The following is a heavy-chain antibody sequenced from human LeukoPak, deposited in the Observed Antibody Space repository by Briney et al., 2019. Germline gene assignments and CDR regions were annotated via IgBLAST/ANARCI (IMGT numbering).Heavy chain of an antibody. V-gene: IGHV3-30*02. J-gene: IGHJ6*03. D-gene: IGHD2-21*02. CDR3: AKPVSRDLNYYYYYMDV. CDR2: IRDDGRSK. Sequence: PGGSLRLSCAASGFTFSSYGMHWVRQAPGKGLEWMAFIRDDGRSKYYADSVKGRFTISRDNSKNTLYLQMNSLRPEDTAVYYCAKPVSRDLNYYYYYMDVWGKGTTVTVSS. CDR1: GFTFSSYG.